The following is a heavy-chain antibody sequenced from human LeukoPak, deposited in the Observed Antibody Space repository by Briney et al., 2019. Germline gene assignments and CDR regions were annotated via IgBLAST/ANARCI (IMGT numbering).Heavy chain of an antibody. J-gene: IGHJ6*03. CDR3: ARQLYVSGSYYAPMDV. CDR2: VHYSGST. D-gene: IGHD3-10*01. V-gene: IGHV4-39*01. Sequence: SETLSLTCTVSGGSISSSSYYWGWIRQPPGKGLEWIASVHYSGSTYYNPSLKSRLTISVDTSKNQFSLKLSSVTAADTAVYFCARQLYVSGSYYAPMDVWGKGTTVTISS. CDR1: GGSISSSSYY.